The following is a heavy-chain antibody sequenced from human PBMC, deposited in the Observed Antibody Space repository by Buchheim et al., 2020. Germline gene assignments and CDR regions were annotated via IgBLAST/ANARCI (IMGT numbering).Heavy chain of an antibody. CDR2: IWYDGSNK. V-gene: IGHV3-33*01. CDR3: ARDSFPYYDILTGYYQAYYYYGMDV. J-gene: IGHJ6*02. Sequence: QVQLVESGGGVVQPGGSLRLSCAASGFTFSSYGMHWVRQAPGKGLEWVAVIWYDGSNKYYADSVKGRFTISRDNSKNTLYLQMNSLRAEDTAVYYCARDSFPYYDILTGYYQAYYYYGMDVWGQGTT. D-gene: IGHD3-9*01. CDR1: GFTFSSYG.